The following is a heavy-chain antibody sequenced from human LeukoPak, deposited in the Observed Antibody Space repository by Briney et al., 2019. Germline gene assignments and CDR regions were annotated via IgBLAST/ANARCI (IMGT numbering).Heavy chain of an antibody. CDR2: IAVYLSIT. J-gene: IGHJ3*02. D-gene: IGHD6-19*01. CDR3: AKKRGSGWSNSFDI. Sequence: GGSLRLSCAASGFTLSSYWMHWVRQAPGKGLVWISLIAVYLSITNYTDSVKGRFTISRDTSKNTLFLQMDSLRPEDTAVYYCAKKRGSGWSNSFDIWGQGTMVTVSS. V-gene: IGHV3-74*01. CDR1: GFTLSSYW.